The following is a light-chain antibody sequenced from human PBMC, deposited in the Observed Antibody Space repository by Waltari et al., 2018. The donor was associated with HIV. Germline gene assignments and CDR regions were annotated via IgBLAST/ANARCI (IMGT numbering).Light chain of an antibody. J-gene: IGLJ2*01. CDR1: SSNVGGYNY. CDR3: TSYAGSNNLV. Sequence: SALTQPPSASGSPGQSVTISCTGKSSNVGGYNYFSWYQQHPGKAPKLMMYEVFKRPSGVPDRFSGSKSGNTASLTVSGLQAEDEADYYCTSYAGSNNLVFGGGTKLTVL. CDR2: EVF. V-gene: IGLV2-8*01.